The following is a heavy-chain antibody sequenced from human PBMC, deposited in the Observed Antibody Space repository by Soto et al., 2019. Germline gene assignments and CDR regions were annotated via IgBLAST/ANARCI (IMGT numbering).Heavy chain of an antibody. CDR3: AKQRGYSSGSYGAFDI. V-gene: IGHV3-23*01. CDR1: GFTFTSYA. D-gene: IGHD6-19*01. J-gene: IGHJ3*02. Sequence: EVQLLESGGGLVPPGGSLRLSCAASGFTFTSYAMSWVRQAPGKGLEWVSLISGSGGSTYYADAVKGRFTISRDDSKNAVYLQMDSLRAEDTAVYYCAKQRGYSSGSYGAFDIWGQGTMVTVSS. CDR2: ISGSGGST.